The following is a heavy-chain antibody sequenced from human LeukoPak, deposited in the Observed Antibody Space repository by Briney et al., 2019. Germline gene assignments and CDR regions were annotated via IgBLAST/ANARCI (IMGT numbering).Heavy chain of an antibody. CDR3: ARDPGAVAGPRDY. J-gene: IGHJ4*02. V-gene: IGHV3-21*01. D-gene: IGHD6-19*01. CDR2: ISSSSSYI. CDR1: GFTFSSYS. Sequence: PGGSLRLSCAASGFTFSSYSMNWVRQAPGKGLEWVSSISSSSSYIYYADSVKGRFTISRDNAKNSLYLQMNSLRAEDTAVYYCARDPGAVAGPRDYWGQGTLVTVSS.